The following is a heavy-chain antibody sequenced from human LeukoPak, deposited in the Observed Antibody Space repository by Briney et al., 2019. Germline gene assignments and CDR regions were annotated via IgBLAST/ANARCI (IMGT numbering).Heavy chain of an antibody. CDR1: GFTFSSYA. Sequence: PGGSLRLSCAASGFTFSSYAMSWVRQAPGKGLEWVAFIRYDGSNKYYADSVKGRFTIPRDNSKNTLYLQMNSLRAEDTAVYYCASWPGSWYGEDSWGQGTLVTVSS. CDR3: ASWPGSWYGEDS. V-gene: IGHV3-30*02. CDR2: IRYDGSNK. D-gene: IGHD3-10*01. J-gene: IGHJ4*02.